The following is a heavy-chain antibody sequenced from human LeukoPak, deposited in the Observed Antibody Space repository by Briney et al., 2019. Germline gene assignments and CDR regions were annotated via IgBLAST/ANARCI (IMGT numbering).Heavy chain of an antibody. CDR1: GGTFSSYA. Sequence: SSVKVSCKASGGTFSSYAISWVRQAPGQGLEWMGRINPNSGGTNYAQKFQGRVTMTRDTSISTAYMELSRLRSDDTAVYYCASVKITFGGVIARWLWGQGTMVTVSS. CDR2: INPNSGGT. CDR3: ASVKITFGGVIARWL. J-gene: IGHJ3*01. D-gene: IGHD3-16*02. V-gene: IGHV1-2*06.